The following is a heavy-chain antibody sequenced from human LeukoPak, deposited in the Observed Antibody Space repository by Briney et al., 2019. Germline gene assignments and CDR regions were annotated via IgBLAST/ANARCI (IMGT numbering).Heavy chain of an antibody. J-gene: IGHJ4*02. CDR3: AKDGLAAAATTGY. CDR1: GFTFSSYG. Sequence: PGGSLRLSCAASGFTFSSYGMHWVRQAPGKGLEWVAFIRYDGSNKCYADSVKGRFTISRDNSKNTLYLQMNSLRAEDTAVYYCAKDGLAAAATTGYWGQGTLVTVSS. D-gene: IGHD6-13*01. CDR2: IRYDGSNK. V-gene: IGHV3-30*02.